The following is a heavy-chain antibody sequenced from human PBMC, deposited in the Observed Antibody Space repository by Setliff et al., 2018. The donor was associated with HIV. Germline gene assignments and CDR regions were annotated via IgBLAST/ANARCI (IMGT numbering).Heavy chain of an antibody. Sequence: ASVKVSCKISGYTLTEVSMHWVRQAPGKGLEWMGGFDPEDGETIYAQKFQGRVTMTEDTSTDTAYMELSSLRSDDTAVYYCARYALCSSDCSDEGADSWGQGTLVTVSS. CDR2: FDPEDGET. V-gene: IGHV1-24*01. D-gene: IGHD2-21*01. CDR3: ARYALCSSDCSDEGADS. J-gene: IGHJ4*02. CDR1: GYTLTEVS.